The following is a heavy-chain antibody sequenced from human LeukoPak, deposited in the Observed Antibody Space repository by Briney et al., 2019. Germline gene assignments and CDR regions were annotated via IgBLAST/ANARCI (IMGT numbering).Heavy chain of an antibody. V-gene: IGHV5-51*01. CDR3: ATSLGYCSGGSCYVGSWDY. J-gene: IGHJ4*02. CDR1: GYSFTSYW. CDR2: IYPGDSDT. Sequence: GESLKISCKGSGYSFTSYWIGWVRQMPGKGLEWMGIIYPGDSDTRYSPSFQGQVTISVDKSISTAYLQWSSLKASDTAMYYCATSLGYCSGGSCYVGSWDYWGQGTLVTVSS. D-gene: IGHD2-15*01.